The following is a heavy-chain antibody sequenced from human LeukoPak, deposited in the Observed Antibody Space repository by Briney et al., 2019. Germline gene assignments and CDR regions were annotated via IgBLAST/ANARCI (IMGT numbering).Heavy chain of an antibody. CDR1: GFTFSSYS. CDR3: ARVGGYCSGGSCYSDY. CDR2: ISSSSSYI. J-gene: IGHJ4*02. Sequence: GGSLRLSCAASGFTFSSYSMNWVRQAPGMGLEWVSSISSSSSYIYYADSVKGRFTISRDNAKNSLYLQMNSLRAEDTAVYYCARVGGYCSGGSCYSDYWGQGTLVTVSS. D-gene: IGHD2-15*01. V-gene: IGHV3-21*01.